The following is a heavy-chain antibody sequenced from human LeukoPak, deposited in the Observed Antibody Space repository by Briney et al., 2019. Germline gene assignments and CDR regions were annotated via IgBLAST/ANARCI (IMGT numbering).Heavy chain of an antibody. Sequence: GGSLRLSCAASGFTFSSYWMHWVRHAPGKGLVWVSRINSDGSSTIYADSVKGRFTISRDNAKNTLYLKMNSLRAEDTAVYYCARSRRDGYNSDYFDYWGQGTLVTVSS. CDR1: GFTFSSYW. J-gene: IGHJ4*02. D-gene: IGHD5-24*01. V-gene: IGHV3-74*01. CDR2: INSDGSST. CDR3: ARSRRDGYNSDYFDY.